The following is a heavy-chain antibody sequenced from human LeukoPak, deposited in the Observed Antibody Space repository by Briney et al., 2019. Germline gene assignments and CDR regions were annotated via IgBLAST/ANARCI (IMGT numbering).Heavy chain of an antibody. D-gene: IGHD1-26*01. CDR3: AREVQIVGATYRKPYNWFDP. V-gene: IGHV1-2*02. CDR1: GYTFTGYY. J-gene: IGHJ5*02. CDR2: INPNRGGT. Sequence: GASVKVSCRASGYTFTGYYIHWMRQAPGQGLEWMGWINPNRGGTNYAQKFQGRVTMTRDTSISTAYMELSRLRSDDTAVYYCAREVQIVGATYRKPYNWFDPWGQGTLVTVSS.